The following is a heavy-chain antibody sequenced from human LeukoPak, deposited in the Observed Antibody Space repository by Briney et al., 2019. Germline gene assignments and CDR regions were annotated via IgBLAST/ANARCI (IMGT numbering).Heavy chain of an antibody. D-gene: IGHD3-9*01. Sequence: SETLSLTCAVYGGSFSGYYWSWIRQPPGKGLEWIGEINHSGSTNYNPSLKSRVTISVDTSKNQFSLKLSSVTAADTAVYYCARHVPQNYDILTGYYFPYYFDYWGQGTLVTVSS. CDR2: INHSGST. V-gene: IGHV4-34*01. CDR1: GGSFSGYY. J-gene: IGHJ4*02. CDR3: ARHVPQNYDILTGYYFPYYFDY.